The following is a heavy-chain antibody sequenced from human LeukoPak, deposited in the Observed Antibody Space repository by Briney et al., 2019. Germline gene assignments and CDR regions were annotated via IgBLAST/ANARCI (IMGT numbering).Heavy chain of an antibody. D-gene: IGHD6-13*01. Sequence: ASVKVSCXASGYTFTSYDINWVRPATGQGLEWMGWMNPNSGNTGYAQKFQGRVTMTRNTSISTAYMELSSLRSEDTAVYYCARGESGAAAGRYWGQGTLVTVSS. CDR2: MNPNSGNT. CDR1: GYTFTSYD. J-gene: IGHJ4*02. CDR3: ARGESGAAAGRY. V-gene: IGHV1-8*01.